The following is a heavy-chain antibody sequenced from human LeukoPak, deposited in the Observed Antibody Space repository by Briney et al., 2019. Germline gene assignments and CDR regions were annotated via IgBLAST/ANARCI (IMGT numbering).Heavy chain of an antibody. CDR3: GAYDSSGVLDF. CDR2: FHHTGGN. J-gene: IGHJ4*01. CDR1: GYSIFSGYY. Sequence: PSKTLSLTCTVFGYSIFSGYYWGWIRQAPGKGLEWIGSFHHTGGNHYNPSLQSRVTISVDTTGNELSLEMSSVTAADTAVYFCGAYDSSGVLDFWGHGTRVAVSS. D-gene: IGHD3-22*01. V-gene: IGHV4-38-2*02.